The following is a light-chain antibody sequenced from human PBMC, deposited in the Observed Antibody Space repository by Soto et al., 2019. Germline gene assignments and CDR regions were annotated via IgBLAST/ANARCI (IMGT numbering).Light chain of an antibody. J-gene: IGLJ1*01. CDR2: DVS. V-gene: IGLV2-11*01. Sequence: QSALTQPRSVSGSPGQSVTISCTGTSSDVGGYNYVSWYQQHPGKAPKLMIYDVSKRPSGVPDRFSGSKSGNTASLTISGLQAEDEADYYCCSDAGSYKDYVFGTGTKLTVL. CDR3: CSDAGSYKDYV. CDR1: SSDVGGYNY.